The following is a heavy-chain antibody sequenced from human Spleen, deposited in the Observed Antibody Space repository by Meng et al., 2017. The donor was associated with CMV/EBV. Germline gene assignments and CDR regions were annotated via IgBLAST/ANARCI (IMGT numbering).Heavy chain of an antibody. Sequence: INSSNWWSWVRQPPRKRLEWIGDIYHSGSTNYNPSLKSRVTISVDKSKNQFSLKLSSVTAADTAVYYCARDQGGIVAKKTKHNWFDPWGQGTLVTVSS. J-gene: IGHJ5*02. V-gene: IGHV4-4*02. CDR3: ARDQGGIVAKKTKHNWFDP. CDR1: INSSNW. D-gene: IGHD5-12*01. CDR2: IYHSGST.